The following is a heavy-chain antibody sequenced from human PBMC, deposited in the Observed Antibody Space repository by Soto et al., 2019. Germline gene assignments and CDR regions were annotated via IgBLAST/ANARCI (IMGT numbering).Heavy chain of an antibody. V-gene: IGHV4-34*01. Sequence: SETLSLTCAVYGGSFSGYYWSWIRQPPGKGLEWIGEINHSGSTNYNPSLKSRVTISVDTSKNQFSLKLSSVTAADTAVYYCARGTTYYDILTGYLFDYWGQGTLVTVSS. CDR1: GGSFSGYY. D-gene: IGHD3-9*01. J-gene: IGHJ4*02. CDR3: ARGTTYYDILTGYLFDY. CDR2: INHSGST.